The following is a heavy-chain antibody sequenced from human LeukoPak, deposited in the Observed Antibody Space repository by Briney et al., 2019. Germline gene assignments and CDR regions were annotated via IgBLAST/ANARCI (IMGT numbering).Heavy chain of an antibody. V-gene: IGHV4-4*07. Sequence: ASETLSLACSVSGDSITYFYWSWIRQAAGKGLEWIGRISSSGSTDYNASLKSRVTMSVDTSKNQFSLKLSSVTAADTAVYYCASLGFCSGSSCHSGAFDYWGQGTLVTVSS. CDR1: GDSITYFY. CDR2: ISSSGST. D-gene: IGHD2-15*01. J-gene: IGHJ4*02. CDR3: ASLGFCSGSSCHSGAFDY.